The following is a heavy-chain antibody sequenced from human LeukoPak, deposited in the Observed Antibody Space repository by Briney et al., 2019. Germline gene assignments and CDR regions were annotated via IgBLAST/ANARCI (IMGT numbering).Heavy chain of an antibody. Sequence: GGSLRLSCAASGFTISSYGMHWVRQAPGKALEWVAFIRYDGSNKYYADSVKGRFTISRDNSKNTLYLQMNSLRAEDTAVYYCAKGLTLNFISYYFDYWGQGTLVTVSS. V-gene: IGHV3-30*02. CDR2: IRYDGSNK. D-gene: IGHD3-10*01. CDR1: GFTISSYG. J-gene: IGHJ4*02. CDR3: AKGLTLNFISYYFDY.